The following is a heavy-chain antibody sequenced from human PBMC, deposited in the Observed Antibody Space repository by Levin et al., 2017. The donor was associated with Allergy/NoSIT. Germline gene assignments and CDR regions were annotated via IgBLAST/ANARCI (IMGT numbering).Heavy chain of an antibody. J-gene: IGHJ3*02. Sequence: GGSLRLSCAASGFAFSTYTMNWVRQAPGKGLEWISKISSGSTTIDYADSVKGRFTTSRDNARDSLYLQMNSLRDEDTAVYFCARMKRNIHHAFDIWGQRTMVAVTS. CDR1: GFAFSTYT. V-gene: IGHV3-48*02. CDR3: ARMKRNIHHAFDI. CDR2: ISSGSTTI. D-gene: IGHD2/OR15-2a*01.